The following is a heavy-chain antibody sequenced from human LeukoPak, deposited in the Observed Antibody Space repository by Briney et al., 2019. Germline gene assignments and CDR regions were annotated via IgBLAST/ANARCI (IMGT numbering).Heavy chain of an antibody. D-gene: IGHD3-10*01. CDR3: ATVRWGEYFDY. V-gene: IGHV3-21*01. CDR1: GFTFSSYS. J-gene: IGHJ4*02. CDR2: ISSSSSYI. Sequence: GGSLRLSCAASGFTFSSYSMNWVRQAPGKGLEWVSSISSSSSYIYYADSVKGRFTISRDNAKNSLYLQMNSLRVEDTAVYYCATVRWGEYFDYWGQGTLVTVSS.